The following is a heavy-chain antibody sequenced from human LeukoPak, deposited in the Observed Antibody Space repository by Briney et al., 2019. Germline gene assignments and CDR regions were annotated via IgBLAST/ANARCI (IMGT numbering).Heavy chain of an antibody. V-gene: IGHV3-9*01. CDR2: ISWNSGSI. CDR3: AKDSTALLWFGEFNWFDP. CDR1: GFTFDDYA. Sequence: GGSLRLSCAASGFTFDDYAMHWVRQAPGKGLEWVSGISWNSGSIGYADSVKGRFTISRDNAKNSLYLQMNSLRAEDTALYYCAKDSTALLWFGEFNWFDPWGQGTLVTVSS. J-gene: IGHJ5*02. D-gene: IGHD3-10*01.